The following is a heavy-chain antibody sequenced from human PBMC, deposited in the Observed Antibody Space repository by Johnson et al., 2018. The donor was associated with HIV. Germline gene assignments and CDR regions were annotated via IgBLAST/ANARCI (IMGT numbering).Heavy chain of an antibody. CDR2: IRHDGNNK. CDR3: ARPRVAVLPAGAFDI. CDR1: GFTFSSYA. J-gene: IGHJ3*02. Sequence: QVQLVESGGGVVQPGRSLRLSCAASGFTFSSYAMHWVRQTPGKGLEWVAFIRHDGNNKYYADSVKGRFTISRDNAKKSLYLQMNSLRSEDTALYYCARPRVAVLPAGAFDIWGPGTMVTVSS. D-gene: IGHD2-2*01. V-gene: IGHV3-30*04.